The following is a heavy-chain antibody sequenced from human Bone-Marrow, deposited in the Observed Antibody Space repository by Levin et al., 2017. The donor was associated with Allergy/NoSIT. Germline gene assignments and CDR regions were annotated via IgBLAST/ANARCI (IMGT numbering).Heavy chain of an antibody. CDR1: GFTFSSYG. J-gene: IGHJ3*02. CDR2: ISYDGSNK. D-gene: IGHD1-26*01. CDR3: AKDYGTRSGSYSDAFDI. V-gene: IGHV3-30*18. Sequence: GGSLRLSCAASGFTFSSYGMHWVRQAPGKGLEWVAVISYDGSNKYYADSVKGRFTISRDNSKNTLYLQMNSLRAEDTAVYYCAKDYGTRSGSYSDAFDIWGQGTMVTVSS.